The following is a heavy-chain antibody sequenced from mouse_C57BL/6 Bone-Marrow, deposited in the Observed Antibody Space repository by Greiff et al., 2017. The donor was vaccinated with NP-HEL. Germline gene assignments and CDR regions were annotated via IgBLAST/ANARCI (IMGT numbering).Heavy chain of an antibody. CDR2: INPNNGGT. V-gene: IGHV1-26*01. CDR3: GRRARDV. J-gene: IGHJ1*03. Sequence: VQLQQSGPELVKPGASVKISCTASGYTFTDYYMNWVKQSPGKSLEWIGDINPNNGGTSYNQKFKGKATLTVDKSSSTAYMELRSLTSEDSAVYFCGRRARDVWGTGTTLTVSS. CDR1: GYTFTDYY.